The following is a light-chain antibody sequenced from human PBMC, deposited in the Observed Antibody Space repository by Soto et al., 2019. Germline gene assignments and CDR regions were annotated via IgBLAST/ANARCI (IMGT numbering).Light chain of an antibody. CDR3: CSYAGSPYV. V-gene: IGLV2-11*01. J-gene: IGLJ1*01. CDR2: EVS. CDR1: SSDVGGYNY. Sequence: QSALTQPRSVSGSPGQSVTISCTGTSSDVGGYNYVSWYQQYPGKAPKLMIYEVSKRPSRVPDRVSGSKFGNTASLTISGVQAEDEADYYCCSYAGSPYVFGTGTKLTVL.